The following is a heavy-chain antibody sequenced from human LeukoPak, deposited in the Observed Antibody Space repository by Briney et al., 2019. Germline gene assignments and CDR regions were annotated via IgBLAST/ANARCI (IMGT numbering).Heavy chain of an antibody. CDR1: GGTFSSYA. CDR2: ISAYNGNT. CDR3: VIFRQHPPPTDY. Sequence: GASVKVSCKASGGTFSSYAISWVRQAPGQGLEWMGWISAYNGNTNYAQKLQGRVTMTTDTSTSTAYMELRSLRSDDTAVYYCVIFRQHPPPTDYWGQGTLVTVSS. D-gene: IGHD6-13*01. J-gene: IGHJ4*02. V-gene: IGHV1-18*01.